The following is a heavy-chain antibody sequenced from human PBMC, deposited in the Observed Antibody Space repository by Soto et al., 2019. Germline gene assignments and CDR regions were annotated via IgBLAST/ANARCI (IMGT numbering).Heavy chain of an antibody. V-gene: IGHV4-39*01. CDR1: GGSISSSSYY. CDR2: IYYSGST. Sequence: SETLSLTCTVSGGSISSSSYYWGWIRQPPGKGLEWFGSIYYSGSTYYNPSLKSRVTISVDTSKNQFSLKLSSVTAADTAVYYCASPSSGFGVSSIDYWGQGTLVTVSS. D-gene: IGHD3-10*01. J-gene: IGHJ4*02. CDR3: ASPSSGFGVSSIDY.